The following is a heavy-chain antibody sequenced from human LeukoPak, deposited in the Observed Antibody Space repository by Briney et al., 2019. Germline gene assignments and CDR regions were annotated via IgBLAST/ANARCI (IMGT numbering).Heavy chain of an antibody. CDR3: AREREAGSKYDAFDI. CDR2: IYYSGST. D-gene: IGHD1-14*01. V-gene: IGHV4-59*12. J-gene: IGHJ3*02. CDR1: GGSISSYY. Sequence: SETLSLTCTVSGGSISSYYWSWIRQPPGKGLEWIGYIYYSGSTNYNPSLKSRVTISVDTSKNQFSLQLNSVTPEDTAVYYCAREREAGSKYDAFDIWGQGTMVTVSS.